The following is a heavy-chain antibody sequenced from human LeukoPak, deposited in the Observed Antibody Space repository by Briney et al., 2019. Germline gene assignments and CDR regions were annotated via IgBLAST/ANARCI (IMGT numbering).Heavy chain of an antibody. J-gene: IGHJ4*02. CDR2: ISESGGST. V-gene: IGHV3-23*01. CDR3: AKDYYDSSGYYPSQDY. D-gene: IGHD3-22*01. CDR1: GFTFSTSA. Sequence: PGGSLRLSCVVSGFTFSTSAMSWVRQAPGKGLEWVSGISESGGSTYYADSVRGRFTSSRDNSKNTLYLQMNNLRAEDTAAYYCAKDYYDSSGYYPSQDYWGQGTLVTVSS.